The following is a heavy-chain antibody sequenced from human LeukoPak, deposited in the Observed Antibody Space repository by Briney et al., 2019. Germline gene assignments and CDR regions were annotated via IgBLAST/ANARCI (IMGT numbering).Heavy chain of an antibody. CDR2: IYYSGST. CDR3: ARLVDIVVVPAAIPYYMDV. D-gene: IGHD2-2*03. CDR1: GGSISSGSYY. V-gene: IGHV4-61*10. J-gene: IGHJ6*03. Sequence: PSETLSLTCTVSGGSISSGSYYWSWIRQPAGKGLEWIGRIYYSGSTNYNPSLKSRVTISVDTSKNQFSLKLSSVTAADTAVYYCARLVDIVVVPAAIPYYMDVWGKGTTVTVSS.